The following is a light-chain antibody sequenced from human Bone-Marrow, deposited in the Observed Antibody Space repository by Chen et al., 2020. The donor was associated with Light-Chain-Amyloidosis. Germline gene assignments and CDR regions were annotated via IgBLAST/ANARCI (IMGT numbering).Light chain of an antibody. J-gene: IGLJ1*01. V-gene: IGLV1-47*01. CDR2: RNN. CDR3: AAWDDRLSSYD. Sequence: QSVLTQPPSASGTPGQRVTIPCSGASCNIGINYVYWYQHFAGAAPNILIHRNNQRPSGVPYRCSPSKSVISAFLAISELRYRDEADYYCAAWDDRLSSYDFGTGTKVIVI. CDR1: SCNIGINY.